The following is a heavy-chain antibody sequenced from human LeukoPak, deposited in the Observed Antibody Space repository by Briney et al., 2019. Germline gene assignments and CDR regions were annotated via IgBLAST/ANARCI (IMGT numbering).Heavy chain of an antibody. CDR3: AREIIGGFNPGAY. D-gene: IGHD3-16*02. J-gene: IGHJ4*02. CDR1: LDSTTSNF. Sequence: SETLSLTCTVSLDSTTSNFWSWVRQPPGKGLEWIGEIHRSGSTNYNPSLQRRVTISIDRPKNQIALELSSVTAADTAVYYCAREIIGGFNPGAYWGQGTLVTVSS. CDR2: IHRSGST. V-gene: IGHV4-4*02.